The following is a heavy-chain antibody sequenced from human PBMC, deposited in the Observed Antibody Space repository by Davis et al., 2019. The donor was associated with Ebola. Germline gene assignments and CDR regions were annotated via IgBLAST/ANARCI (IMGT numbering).Heavy chain of an antibody. Sequence: GESLKISCAASGFTFSSYWMSWVRQAPGKGLEWVANIKQDGSEKYYVDSVKGRFTISRDNAKNTLYLQMNSLRAEDTAVYYCARDIVGRYCTNGVCYTGWFDPWGQGTLVTVSS. CDR3: ARDIVGRYCTNGVCYTGWFDP. CDR2: IKQDGSEK. CDR1: GFTFSSYW. D-gene: IGHD2-8*01. V-gene: IGHV3-7*01. J-gene: IGHJ5*02.